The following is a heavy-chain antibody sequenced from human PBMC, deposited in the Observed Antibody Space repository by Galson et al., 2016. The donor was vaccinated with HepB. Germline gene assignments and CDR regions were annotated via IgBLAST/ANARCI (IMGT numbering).Heavy chain of an antibody. CDR2: ISGDGGST. V-gene: IGHV3-23*01. Sequence: SLRLSCAASGFTFGRYAMSWVRQAPGKGLEWVSAISGDGGSTYYAGSVQGRFTSSRDRSTNTMYLQMNSLKSEDTAVYYCTRAGQTNSWYGSQFGYWGQGTMVTVSS. CDR3: TRAGQTNSWYGSQFGY. J-gene: IGHJ4*02. CDR1: GFTFGRYA. D-gene: IGHD6-13*01.